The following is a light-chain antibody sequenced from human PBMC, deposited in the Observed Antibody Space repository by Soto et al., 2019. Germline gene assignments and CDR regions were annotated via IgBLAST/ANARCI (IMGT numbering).Light chain of an antibody. V-gene: IGLV2-11*01. CDR2: DVT. CDR1: SSDVGAYDY. J-gene: IGLJ2*01. CDR3: CSSAGSNTDVL. Sequence: QSALTQPRSVSGSPGQSVAISCTGTSSDVGAYDYVSWYQQHPGKAPQLMIYDVTKRPSGVPDRFSGSRSGNTASLTISGLQPEDEADYYCCSSAGSNTDVLFGGGTQLTVL.